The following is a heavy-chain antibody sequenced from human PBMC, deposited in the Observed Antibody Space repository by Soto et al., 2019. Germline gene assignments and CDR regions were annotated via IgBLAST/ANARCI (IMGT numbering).Heavy chain of an antibody. CDR1: GGSIYRSGYY. Sequence: PSETLSLTFTVSGGSIYRSGYYWGWIRQPPGRGLEWIGNIDYNGVTYSNPSLKSRVTISRDTSKNQFSLKLTPVTAADTALYYCGKVLVGATGHTDSDSWGPGTLVTVSS. J-gene: IGHJ4*02. D-gene: IGHD2-15*01. CDR2: IDYNGVT. V-gene: IGHV4-39*01. CDR3: GKVLVGATGHTDSDS.